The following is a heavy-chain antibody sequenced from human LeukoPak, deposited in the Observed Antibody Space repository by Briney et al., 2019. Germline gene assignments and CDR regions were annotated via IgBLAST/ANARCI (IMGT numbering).Heavy chain of an antibody. Sequence: SETLSLTCTVSGGSISPYYWSWIRQPPGKGLEWIGYVYHSGSTNYNPSLKSRVTISVDTSKNQFSLKLTSVTAADTAVYYCARETGYSSPLDIWGQGTMVTVSS. CDR1: GGSISPYY. CDR3: ARETGYSSPLDI. V-gene: IGHV4-59*01. J-gene: IGHJ3*02. CDR2: VYHSGST. D-gene: IGHD6-13*01.